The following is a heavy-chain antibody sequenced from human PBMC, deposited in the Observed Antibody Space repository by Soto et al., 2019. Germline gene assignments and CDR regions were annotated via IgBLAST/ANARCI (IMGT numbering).Heavy chain of an antibody. V-gene: IGHV3-7*01. CDR1: ESTISRDW. D-gene: IGHD1-26*01. CDR2: TNQDGSEK. CDR3: SGGVGDAF. Sequence: PGGSLRLSCAISESTISRDWLNWVRQAPGKGLEWVAHTNQDGSEKYYADSVKGRFTIFRDNAKKSLYLQMNSLRAGDTAMYYCSGGVGDAFWGQGTLVTVSS. J-gene: IGHJ4*02.